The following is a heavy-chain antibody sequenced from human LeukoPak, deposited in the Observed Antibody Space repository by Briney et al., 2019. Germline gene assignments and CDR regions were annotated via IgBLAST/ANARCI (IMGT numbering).Heavy chain of an antibody. CDR2: INPNSGGT. D-gene: IGHD3-10*01. CDR3: ARELEFGEGDY. V-gene: IGHV1-2*02. Sequence: ASVKVSCKASGYTFTGYYMHWVRQAPGQGLEWMGWINPNSGGTNYAQKFQGRVTMTRDTSISTAYMELSRLRSDDAAAYYCARELEFGEGDYWGQGTLVTVSS. CDR1: GYTFTGYY. J-gene: IGHJ4*02.